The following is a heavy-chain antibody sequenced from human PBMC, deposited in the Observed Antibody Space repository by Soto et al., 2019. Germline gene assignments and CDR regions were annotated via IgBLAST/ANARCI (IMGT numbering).Heavy chain of an antibody. V-gene: IGHV3-15*07. J-gene: IGHJ6*02. CDR2: IKSKSDGGTT. D-gene: IGHD3-10*01. CDR3: VTSTKALTDHYYLHCMDV. Sequence: EVQLVESGGGLAKPGGSLRLSCAASGFTFSNAWMNWVRQGPGKGLEWVGRIKSKSDGGTTDYAAPVKGRFTISRDDSRNTLYLQMSSLKTEDTALYYCVTSTKALTDHYYLHCMDVWGQGTTVTVSS. CDR1: GFTFSNAW.